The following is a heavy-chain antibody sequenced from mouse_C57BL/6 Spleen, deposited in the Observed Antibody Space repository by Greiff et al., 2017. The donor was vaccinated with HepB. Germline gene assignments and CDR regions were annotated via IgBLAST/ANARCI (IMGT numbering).Heavy chain of an antibody. V-gene: IGHV5-4*01. Sequence: EVQLVESGGGLVKPGGSLKLSCAASGFTFSSYAMSWVRQTPEKRLEWVATISDGGSYTYYPDNVKGRFTISRDNAKNNLYLQMSHLKSEDTAMYYCARDRDPIYYGNHYYAMDYWGQGTSVTVSS. CDR2: ISDGGSYT. CDR1: GFTFSSYA. CDR3: ARDRDPIYYGNHYYAMDY. J-gene: IGHJ4*01. D-gene: IGHD2-1*01.